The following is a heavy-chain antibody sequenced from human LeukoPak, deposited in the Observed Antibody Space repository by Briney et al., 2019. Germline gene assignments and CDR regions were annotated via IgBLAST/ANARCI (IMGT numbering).Heavy chain of an antibody. J-gene: IGHJ3*01. CDR1: GFTFNFFA. D-gene: IGHD6-13*01. CDR2: ISGGGGKT. Sequence: GGSLRLSCAASGFTFNFFAMSWVRQAPGKGPEWVAVISGGGGKTDYGDSVKGRFTISRDKSQNTVYLHMSSLRAEDTAIYYCAKARIATSGRDAFDVWGHGTTVIVSS. CDR3: AKARIATSGRDAFDV. V-gene: IGHV3-23*01.